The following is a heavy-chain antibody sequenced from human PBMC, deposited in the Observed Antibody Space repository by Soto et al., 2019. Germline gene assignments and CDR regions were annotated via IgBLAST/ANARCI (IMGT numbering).Heavy chain of an antibody. Sequence: QVQLQESGPGLVKPSQTLSLTCTVSGGSISSGDYYWSWIRQPPGKGLEWIGYIYHSGSTYYNPSPFRQVTLSEGSPRIQFSLKPRSGTAAATAENFLPRVGPVGAGPAPWARETLVTVSS. CDR3: PRVGPVGAGPAP. J-gene: IGHJ5*02. CDR1: GGSISSGDYY. D-gene: IGHD1-26*01. CDR2: IYHSGST. V-gene: IGHV4-30-4*01.